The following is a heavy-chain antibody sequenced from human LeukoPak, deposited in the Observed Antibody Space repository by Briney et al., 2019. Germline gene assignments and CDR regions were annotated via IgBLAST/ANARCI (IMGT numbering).Heavy chain of an antibody. CDR3: ARGREIVVVAATPNLNWFDP. CDR1: GGSFSGYY. V-gene: IGHV4-34*01. Sequence: PSETLSLTCAVYGGSFSGYYWSWIRQPPGKGLGWIGEINHSGSTNYNPSLKSRVTISVDASKNQFSLKLSSVTAADTAVYYCARGREIVVVAATPNLNWFDPWGQGTLVTVSS. D-gene: IGHD2-15*01. CDR2: INHSGST. J-gene: IGHJ5*02.